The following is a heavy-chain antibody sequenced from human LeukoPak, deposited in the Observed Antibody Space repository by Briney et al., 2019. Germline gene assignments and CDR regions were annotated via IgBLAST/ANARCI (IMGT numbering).Heavy chain of an antibody. Sequence: ASVKVSCKASGYTFTGYYMHWVRQAPGQGLEWMGWINPNSGGTNYAQKFQGRVTMTRDTSISTAYMELSRLRSDDTAVYYCARDSWNDGHYYYYMDVWGKGTTITVSS. D-gene: IGHD1-1*01. CDR2: INPNSGGT. CDR3: ARDSWNDGHYYYYMDV. J-gene: IGHJ6*03. V-gene: IGHV1-2*02. CDR1: GYTFTGYY.